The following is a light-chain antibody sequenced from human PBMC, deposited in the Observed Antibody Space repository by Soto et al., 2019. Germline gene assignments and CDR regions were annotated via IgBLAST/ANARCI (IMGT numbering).Light chain of an antibody. CDR3: ETWDRDTVV. J-gene: IGLJ2*01. Sequence: QPVLTQSSSASASLGSSVKLTCTLNSGHSSYIITWHQQLPGKAPRYLMKLEGSGSYKRGSGVPDRFSGSSSGADRYLSISNVQLEDEADYHCETWDRDTVVFGGGTKLTVL. CDR2: LEGSGSY. CDR1: SGHSSYI. V-gene: IGLV4-60*02.